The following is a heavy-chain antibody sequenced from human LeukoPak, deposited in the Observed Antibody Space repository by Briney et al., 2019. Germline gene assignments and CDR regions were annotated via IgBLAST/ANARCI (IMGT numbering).Heavy chain of an antibody. V-gene: IGHV4-59*08. CDR3: ARMAAAGPFDY. Sequence: PSETLSPTCTVSSGSISSSYWSWIRQPPGKGLEWIGYIYHSATTNYSPSLKSRVTISLETSKNQFSLKLSSVIAADTAVYYCARMAAAGPFDYWGQGTLVTVSS. CDR1: SGSISSSY. D-gene: IGHD6-13*01. CDR2: IYHSATT. J-gene: IGHJ4*02.